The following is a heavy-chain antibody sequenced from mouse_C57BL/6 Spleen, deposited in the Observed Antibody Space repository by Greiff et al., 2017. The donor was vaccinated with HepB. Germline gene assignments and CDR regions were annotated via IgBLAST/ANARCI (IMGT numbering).Heavy chain of an antibody. V-gene: IGHV5-4*01. Sequence: EVKLVESGGGLVKPGGSLKLSCAASGFTFSSYAMSWVRQTPEKRLEWVATISDGGSYTYYPDNVKGRFTISRDNAKNNLYLQMSHLKSEDTAMYYCARDRETAQATSGFAYWGQGTLVTVSA. J-gene: IGHJ3*01. CDR2: ISDGGSYT. CDR1: GFTFSSYA. CDR3: ARDRETAQATSGFAY. D-gene: IGHD3-2*02.